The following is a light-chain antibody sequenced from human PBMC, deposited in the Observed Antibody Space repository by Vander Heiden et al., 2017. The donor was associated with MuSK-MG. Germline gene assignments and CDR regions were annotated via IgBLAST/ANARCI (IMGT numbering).Light chain of an antibody. CDR2: DAS. CDR3: QQHCKWPAWT. V-gene: IGKV3-11*01. Sequence: EIVLTQSPASLSLSPGERATLSCRASQSVSSYLAWYQQKPGQAPRLLIYDASNRATGIPARFSGSGYGKDFTLTISSREPEDFAVYYCQQHCKWPAWTFGQGTKVXIK. J-gene: IGKJ1*01. CDR1: QSVSSY.